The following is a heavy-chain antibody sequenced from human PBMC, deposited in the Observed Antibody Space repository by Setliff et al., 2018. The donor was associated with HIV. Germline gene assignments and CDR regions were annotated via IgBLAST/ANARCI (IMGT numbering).Heavy chain of an antibody. Sequence: SETLSLTCAVYGGSFSGYYWTWIRQPPGKGLEWIGEINHSGSTNYNPSLKSRVTISVDASKNQFSLKLSSVTAADTAVYYCARGQQIVNWFDPWGQGTLVTVSS. V-gene: IGHV4-34*01. D-gene: IGHD3-22*01. CDR1: GGSFSGYY. J-gene: IGHJ5*02. CDR2: INHSGST. CDR3: ARGQQIVNWFDP.